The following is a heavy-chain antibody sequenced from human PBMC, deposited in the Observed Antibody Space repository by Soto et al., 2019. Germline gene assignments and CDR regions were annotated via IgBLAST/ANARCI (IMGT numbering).Heavy chain of an antibody. Sequence: PGGSLRLSCAASGFSFHTFSMHWVRQAPGKGLEWVAVISNDGANKYYADSVKGRFTISRDNSKNTLYLLMNSLKTEDTAVYYCARPQWSYFDYWGQGTLVTVSS. J-gene: IGHJ4*02. CDR2: ISNDGANK. CDR1: GFSFHTFS. D-gene: IGHD2-15*01. V-gene: IGHV3-30-3*01. CDR3: ARPQWSYFDY.